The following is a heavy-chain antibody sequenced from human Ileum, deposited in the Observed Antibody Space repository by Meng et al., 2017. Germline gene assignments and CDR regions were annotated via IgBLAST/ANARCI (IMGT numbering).Heavy chain of an antibody. V-gene: IGHV4-61*08. CDR2: AGT. D-gene: IGHD7-27*01. Sequence: AQLRDAGPRLARPSKTLSLICPVCGGSASTSDYLWGWIRQPPGKGLEWIGYAGTNYNPSLKSRVTISVDTSKRQFSLKLTSVTAADTAVYYCARDHWGSLDYWGQGILVTVSS. J-gene: IGHJ4*02. CDR1: GGSASTSDYL. CDR3: ARDHWGSLDY.